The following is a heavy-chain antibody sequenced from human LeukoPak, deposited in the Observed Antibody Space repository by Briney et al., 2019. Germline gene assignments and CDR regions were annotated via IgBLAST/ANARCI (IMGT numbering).Heavy chain of an antibody. V-gene: IGHV3-33*01. Sequence: GGSLRLSCAASGFTFSSYGMHWVRQAPGKGLEWVAVIWYDGSNKYYADSVKGRFTISRDNSKNTLYLQMNSLRAEDTAVYYCARDTDYYGSGRHGYFDHWGQGTLVTVSS. CDR3: ARDTDYYGSGRHGYFDH. J-gene: IGHJ1*01. CDR2: IWYDGSNK. CDR1: GFTFSSYG. D-gene: IGHD3-10*01.